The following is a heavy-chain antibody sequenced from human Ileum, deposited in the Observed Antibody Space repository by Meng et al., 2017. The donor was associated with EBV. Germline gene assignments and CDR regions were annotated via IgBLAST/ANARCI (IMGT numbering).Heavy chain of an antibody. D-gene: IGHD6-19*01. CDR2: IYYSGTT. Sequence: QLQWSGPGPVKTSETLPLTCSVSGCYIDRSSYNWGWIRQSPGKGLEWMGNIYYSGTTYYNPSLKSRVTISVDTSKNQFSLKLSSVTATDTAVYYCARGYSSGWYYFDSWGQGTLVTVSS. V-gene: IGHV4-39*01. CDR3: ARGYSSGWYYFDS. J-gene: IGHJ4*02. CDR1: GCYIDRSSYN.